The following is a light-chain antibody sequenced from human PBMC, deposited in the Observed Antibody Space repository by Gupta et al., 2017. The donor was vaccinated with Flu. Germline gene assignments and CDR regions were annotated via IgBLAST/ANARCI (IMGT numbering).Light chain of an antibody. CDR3: ASWDDSLRVRV. Sequence: QSVLTQPPSASGTRGQRVTITCSGSSSTIGRDYVYWYQQFPGKAPKVLIYRDNQRPSGVPDRFSGSKSGTSASLAISGLRSEDEADYYCASWDDSLRVRVFGGGTKLTVL. CDR1: SSTIGRDY. V-gene: IGLV1-47*01. CDR2: RDN. J-gene: IGLJ3*02.